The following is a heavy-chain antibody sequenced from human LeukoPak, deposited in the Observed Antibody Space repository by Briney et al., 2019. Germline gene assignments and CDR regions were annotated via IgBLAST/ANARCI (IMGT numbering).Heavy chain of an antibody. Sequence: GGSLRLSCAASGFTFSSYWMSWVRQAPGKGLEWVSGINWNGGSTGYADSVKGRFTISRDNAKNSLYLQMNSLRAEDTALYYCAREGIAARPGPFDYWGQGTLVTVSS. CDR1: GFTFSSYW. V-gene: IGHV3-20*04. D-gene: IGHD6-6*01. J-gene: IGHJ4*02. CDR2: INWNGGST. CDR3: AREGIAARPGPFDY.